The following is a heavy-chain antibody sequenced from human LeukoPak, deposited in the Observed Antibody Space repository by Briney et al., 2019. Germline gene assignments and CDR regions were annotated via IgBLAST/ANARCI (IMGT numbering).Heavy chain of an antibody. D-gene: IGHD2-2*02. V-gene: IGHV1-2*02. CDR1: GYSFTGYY. Sequence: ASVKVSCKASGYSFTGYYMHWVRQAPGQGLEWMGWVNPNSGGTYYAQKFQGRVTMTRDTSISTAYMELKRLRSDDTAVYYCARDSGTWVECSRTSCYIAYWGQGTLVSVSS. CDR3: ARDSGTWVECSRTSCYIAY. CDR2: VNPNSGGT. J-gene: IGHJ4*02.